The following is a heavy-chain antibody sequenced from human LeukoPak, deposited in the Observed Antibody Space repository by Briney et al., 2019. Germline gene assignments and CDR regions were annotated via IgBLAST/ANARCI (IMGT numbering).Heavy chain of an antibody. J-gene: IGHJ4*02. CDR1: GFTFSSYA. CDR3: ARVAETVVIASYYFDY. Sequence: GGSLRLSCAASGFTFSSYAMSWVRQAPGKGLEWVSVISGSGGTTYYADSVKGRFTISRDNSKNTLYLQMNSLRAEDTAVYYCARVAETVVIASYYFDYWGQGTLVTVSS. D-gene: IGHD2-21*01. V-gene: IGHV3-23*01. CDR2: ISGSGGTT.